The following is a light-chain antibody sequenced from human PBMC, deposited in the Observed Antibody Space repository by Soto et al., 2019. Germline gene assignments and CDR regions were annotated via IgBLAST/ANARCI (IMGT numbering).Light chain of an antibody. J-gene: IGKJ5*01. CDR1: QSVSSNF. CDR3: QQYGSLPIA. CDR2: AAS. Sequence: EIVLTQSPGTLSLSPGERATLSCRATQSVSSNFLAWYQQKPGQAPRLLIYAASSRATGIPDRFSGSGSGTDFTLTISRLEPEELAVYYCQQYGSLPIAFGHGTRLEIK. V-gene: IGKV3-20*01.